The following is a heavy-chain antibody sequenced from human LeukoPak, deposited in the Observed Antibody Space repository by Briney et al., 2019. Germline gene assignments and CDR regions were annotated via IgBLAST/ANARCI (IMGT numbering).Heavy chain of an antibody. CDR1: GFTFSSYE. CDR3: ARDHSSGCYGA. V-gene: IGHV3-48*03. D-gene: IGHD3-22*01. Sequence: GGSLRLSCAASGFTFSSYEMNWVRQAPGKGLEWVSHISSSGSTIYYADSVKGRFTISRDNAKNSLYLQVNSLRAEDTAVYYCARDHSSGCYGAWGQGTLVTVSS. J-gene: IGHJ5*02. CDR2: ISSSGSTI.